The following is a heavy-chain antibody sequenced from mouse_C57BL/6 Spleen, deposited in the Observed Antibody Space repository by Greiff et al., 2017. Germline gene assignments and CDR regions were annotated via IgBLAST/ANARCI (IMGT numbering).Heavy chain of an antibody. CDR1: GYTFTDYN. V-gene: IGHV1-18*01. J-gene: IGHJ1*03. Sequence: VQLKESGPELVKPGASVKIPCKASGYTFTDYNMDWVKQSHGKSLEWIGDINPNNGGTIYNQKFKGKATLTVDKSSSTAYMELRSLTSEDTAVYYCARSRYDYEGYWYVEVWGTGTTVTVS. CDR2: INPNNGGT. CDR3: ARSRYDYEGYWYVEV. D-gene: IGHD2-4*01.